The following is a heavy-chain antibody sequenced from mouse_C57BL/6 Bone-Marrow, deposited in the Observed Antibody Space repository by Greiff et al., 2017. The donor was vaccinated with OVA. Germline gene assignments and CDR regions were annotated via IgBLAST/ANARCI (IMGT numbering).Heavy chain of an antibody. D-gene: IGHD2-1*01. CDR2: IDPENGDT. J-gene: IGHJ2*01. CDR1: GVNSKDDY. CDR3: TSYGNFDY. Sequence: EVQLQQSGAELVRPGASGKGGGREAGVNSKDDYMHWVKQRPEQGLEWIGWIDPENGDTEYASKFQGKATITADTSSNTAYLQLSSLTSEDTAVYYCTSYGNFDYWGQGTTLTVSS. V-gene: IGHV14-4*01.